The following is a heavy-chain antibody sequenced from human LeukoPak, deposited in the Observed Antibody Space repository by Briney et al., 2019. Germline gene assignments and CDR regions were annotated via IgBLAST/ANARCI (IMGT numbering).Heavy chain of an antibody. D-gene: IGHD5-12*01. CDR3: ARYRGYSGYDRIDY. Sequence: WGSLRLSCAASGFTFSSYSMNWVRQAPGKGLEWVSSISSSSSYIYYADSVKGRFTISRDNAKNSLYLQMNSLRAEDTAVYYCARYRGYSGYDRIDYWGQGTLVTVSS. J-gene: IGHJ4*02. V-gene: IGHV3-21*01. CDR2: ISSSSSYI. CDR1: GFTFSSYS.